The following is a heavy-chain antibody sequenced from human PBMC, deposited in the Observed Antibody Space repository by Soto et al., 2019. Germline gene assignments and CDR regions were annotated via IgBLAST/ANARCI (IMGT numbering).Heavy chain of an antibody. V-gene: IGHV1-69*01. CDR1: GGNFTNYG. CDR2: IIPLFGTT. J-gene: IGHJ5*02. Sequence: QVQLVQSGAELKKPGSSVKVSCKASGGNFTNYGISWVRQAPGHGLEWLGGIIPLFGTTNDAQKFRGRVTVTADESTSTVYMELNSLRSEDTAIYYCARAHGTSWYNWFDPWGQGTLVTVAS. CDR3: ARAHGTSWYNWFDP. D-gene: IGHD6-13*01.